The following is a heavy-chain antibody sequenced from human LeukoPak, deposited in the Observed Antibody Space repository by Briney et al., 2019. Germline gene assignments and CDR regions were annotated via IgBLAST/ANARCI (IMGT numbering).Heavy chain of an antibody. CDR1: GFTVSSNY. CDR3: TSNYCSGGSCYLY. V-gene: IGHV3-53*01. J-gene: IGHJ4*02. Sequence: GGSLRLSCAASGFTVSSNYMSWVRQAPGKGLEWVSIIYSGGSTFYADSVKGRFTISRDNSKNTLYLQMNSLKTEDTAVYYCTSNYCSGGSCYLYWGQGTLVTVSS. CDR2: IYSGGST. D-gene: IGHD2-15*01.